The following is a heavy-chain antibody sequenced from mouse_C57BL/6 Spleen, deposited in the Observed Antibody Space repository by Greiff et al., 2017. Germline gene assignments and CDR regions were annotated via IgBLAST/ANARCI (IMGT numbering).Heavy chain of an antibody. J-gene: IGHJ2*01. D-gene: IGHD1-1*01. V-gene: IGHV1-81*01. CDR1: GYTFTSYG. Sequence: VQRVESGAELARPGASVKLSCKASGYTFTSYGISWVKQRTGQGLEWIGEIYPRSGNTYYNEQFKGKATLTADKSSSTAYMELRSLTSEDSAVYFCARSPITTVVAKDFDYWGQGTTLTVSS. CDR2: IYPRSGNT. CDR3: ARSPITTVVAKDFDY.